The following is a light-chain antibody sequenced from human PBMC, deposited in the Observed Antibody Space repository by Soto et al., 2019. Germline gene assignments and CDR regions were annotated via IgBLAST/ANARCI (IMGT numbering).Light chain of an antibody. CDR3: QTWGTGIVV. Sequence: QLVLTQSPSASASLGTSVKLTCSLSSGHSSYPIAWHQQQPEKGPRYLMKLNSDGSHSKGDGIPDRFSGSSSGAERYLTISSLQPEDEADYYSQTWGTGIVVFGGGTKVTVL. J-gene: IGLJ2*01. CDR1: SGHSSYP. V-gene: IGLV4-69*01. CDR2: LNSDGSH.